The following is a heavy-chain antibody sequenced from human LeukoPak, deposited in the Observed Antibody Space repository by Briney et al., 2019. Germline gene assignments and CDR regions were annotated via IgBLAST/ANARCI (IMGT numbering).Heavy chain of an antibody. V-gene: IGHV3-21*01. CDR1: GFTFSNYS. CDR3: ARDRTFDSSGYYAY. CDR2: IISGSSYI. Sequence: GGSLGLSCAASGFTFSNYSMNWVRQAPGKELEWVSSIISGSSYIYHADSVKGRFTISRDNAKNSLYLQMNSLRAEDTAVYYCARDRTFDSSGYYAYWGQGILVTVSS. D-gene: IGHD3-22*01. J-gene: IGHJ4*02.